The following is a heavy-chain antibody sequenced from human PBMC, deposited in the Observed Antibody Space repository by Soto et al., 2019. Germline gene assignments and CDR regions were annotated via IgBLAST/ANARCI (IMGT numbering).Heavy chain of an antibody. CDR3: ARFPTTNWATVVTG. CDR2: IIPIVGIA. J-gene: IGHJ4*02. Sequence: QVQLVQSGAEVKKPGSSVKVSCKASGGTFSSYTISWVRQAPGQGLEWMGRIIPIVGIANYAQKCQGRVTITADKSTSTAYMELSSLRSDDTAVYYCARFPTTNWATVVTGWGQGTLVTVSS. CDR1: GGTFSSYT. D-gene: IGHD2-15*01. V-gene: IGHV1-69*02.